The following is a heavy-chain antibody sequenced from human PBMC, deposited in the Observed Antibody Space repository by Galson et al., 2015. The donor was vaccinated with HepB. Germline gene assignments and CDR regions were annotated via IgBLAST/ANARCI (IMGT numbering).Heavy chain of an antibody. CDR1: GYTFTSYG. V-gene: IGHV1-18*01. CDR3: ARDPRAMVVVDTTPEYYYYMDV. D-gene: IGHD2-8*02. CDR2: ISAYNGNT. J-gene: IGHJ6*03. Sequence: SVKVSCKASGYTFTSYGISWVRQAPGQGLEWMGWISAYNGNTNYAQKPQGRVTMTTDTSTSTIYMELSSLRSEDTAVYFCARDPRAMVVVDTTPEYYYYMDVWGKGTTVTVSS.